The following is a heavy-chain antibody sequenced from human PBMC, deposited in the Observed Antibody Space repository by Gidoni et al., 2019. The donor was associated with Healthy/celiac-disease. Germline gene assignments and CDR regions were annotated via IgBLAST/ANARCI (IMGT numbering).Heavy chain of an antibody. D-gene: IGHD2-8*01. V-gene: IGHV3-23*01. CDR1: GIPFSRYA. CDR3: AKGGRDIVLAFAI. Sequence: VQMLESGGGLVQPGGARRTSCTASGIPFSRYAMSWVRQAPGKGLEWVSAMSGGGGSTYYADSVKCRFTISRDNSKNTLYLQMNSLRADDPAVYSCAKGGRDIVLAFAIWGLGTMVTVSS. CDR2: MSGGGGST. J-gene: IGHJ3*02.